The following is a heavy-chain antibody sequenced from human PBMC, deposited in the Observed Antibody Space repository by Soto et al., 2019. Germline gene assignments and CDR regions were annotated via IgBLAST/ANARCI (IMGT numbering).Heavy chain of an antibody. V-gene: IGHV3-66*01. D-gene: IGHD2-2*01. CDR3: ARVAGYCSSTSCYAAGYYYYYGMDV. Sequence: GGSLRLSCAASGFTVSSNYMSWVRQAPGKGLEWVSVIYSGGSTYYADSVKGRFTISRDNSKNTLYLQMNSLRAEDTAVYYCARVAGYCSSTSCYAAGYYYYYGMDVWGQGTTVTVSS. CDR1: GFTVSSNY. CDR2: IYSGGST. J-gene: IGHJ6*02.